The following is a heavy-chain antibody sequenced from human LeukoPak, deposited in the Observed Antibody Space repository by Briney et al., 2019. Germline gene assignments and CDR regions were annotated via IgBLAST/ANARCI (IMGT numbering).Heavy chain of an antibody. Sequence: ASVKVSCKASGYIFTSYYLHWVRQAPGQGLEWMGIINPSGGTTTYAQKFQDRVTMTRDTSTITVYMELSSLRSEDTAVYYCAKGRPHHRDYLDYWGQGTLVTVSS. V-gene: IGHV1-46*01. CDR2: INPSGGTT. D-gene: IGHD1-14*01. J-gene: IGHJ4*02. CDR1: GYIFTSYY. CDR3: AKGRPHHRDYLDY.